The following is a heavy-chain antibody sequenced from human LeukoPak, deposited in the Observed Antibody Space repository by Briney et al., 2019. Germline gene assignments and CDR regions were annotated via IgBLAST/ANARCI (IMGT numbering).Heavy chain of an antibody. J-gene: IGHJ3*02. CDR2: IYYCGST. Sequence: SQTLSLTCTVSGCSISSGDYYWIGIRQPPGKGLEWIGYIYYCGSTSYNPSLKSRVTISVDTSKNQFSLELSSVTAADTAGYYCGSDQRQIGAFDIWGQGTMVTVSS. CDR1: GCSISSGDYY. D-gene: IGHD2-2*01. CDR3: GSDQRQIGAFDI. V-gene: IGHV4-30-4*08.